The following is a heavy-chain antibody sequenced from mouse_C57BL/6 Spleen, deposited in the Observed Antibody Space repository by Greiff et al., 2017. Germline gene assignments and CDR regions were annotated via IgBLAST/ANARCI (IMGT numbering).Heavy chain of an antibody. CDR3: ARSRDGYGWYFDV. CDR2: INPNNGGT. J-gene: IGHJ1*03. D-gene: IGHD2-2*01. V-gene: IGHV1-26*01. CDR1: GYTFSDYY. Sequence: VQLQQSGPELVKPGASVKISCKASGYTFSDYYMNWVKQSHGKSLEWIGDINPNNGGTSYNQKFKGKATLTVDKSSSTAYMGLRSLTSEDSAVYYCARSRDGYGWYFDVWGTGTTVTVSS.